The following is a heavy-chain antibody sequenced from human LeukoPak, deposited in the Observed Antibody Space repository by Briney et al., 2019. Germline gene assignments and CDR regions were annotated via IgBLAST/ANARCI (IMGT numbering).Heavy chain of an antibody. J-gene: IGHJ4*02. Sequence: EASVKVSCKSSGYXFTSHGISWVRQAPGQGLEWMGWISGYNGATNYAQKLQGRVTLTADTSTSTAYMELRSLRSDDTAVYYCARLKRIVGASDLDYWGQGTLVTVSS. D-gene: IGHD1-26*01. CDR1: GYXFTSHG. V-gene: IGHV1-18*01. CDR3: ARLKRIVGASDLDY. CDR2: ISGYNGAT.